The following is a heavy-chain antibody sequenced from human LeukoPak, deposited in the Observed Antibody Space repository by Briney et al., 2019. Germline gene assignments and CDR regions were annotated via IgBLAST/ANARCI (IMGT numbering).Heavy chain of an antibody. CDR3: ARQPRGYYDSSGYCPFFDY. J-gene: IGHJ4*02. Sequence: KPSETLSLTCTVSGGSISSYYWSWIRQPPGKGLEWIGYIYTSGSTNYNPSLKSRVTISVDTSKSQFSLKLSSVTAADTAVYYCARQPRGYYDSSGYCPFFDYWGQGTLVTVSS. CDR2: IYTSGST. D-gene: IGHD3-22*01. CDR1: GGSISSYY. V-gene: IGHV4-4*09.